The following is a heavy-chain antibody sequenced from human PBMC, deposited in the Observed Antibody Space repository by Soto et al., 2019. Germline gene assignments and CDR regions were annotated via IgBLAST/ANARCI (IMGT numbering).Heavy chain of an antibody. CDR1: GYTFTSYD. CDR3: ARPRINRNWFDP. J-gene: IGHJ5*02. D-gene: IGHD2-15*01. V-gene: IGHV1-8*01. Sequence: QVQLVQSGAEVKRPGASVKVSCKASGYTFTSYDINWVRQATGQGLEWMGWMNPNSGNTGYAQKFQGRVTMTRNTSISTAYMELSSLRSEDTAVYYCARPRINRNWFDPWGQGTLVTVSS. CDR2: MNPNSGNT.